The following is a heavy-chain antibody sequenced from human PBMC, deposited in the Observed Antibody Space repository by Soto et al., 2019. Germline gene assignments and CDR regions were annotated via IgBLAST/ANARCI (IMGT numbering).Heavy chain of an antibody. Sequence: QVQLVQSGAEVKKPGSSVKVSCKASGGTFSSYAISWVRQAPGQGLEWMGGIIPISGTANYAQKFQGRVTITADESTSTAYMELSSLRSEDTAVYCCARSQRSSTSLEIYYYYYYGMDVWGQGTTVTVSS. CDR3: ARSQRSSTSLEIYYYYYYGMDV. D-gene: IGHD2-2*01. CDR1: GGTFSSYA. CDR2: IIPISGTA. V-gene: IGHV1-69*01. J-gene: IGHJ6*02.